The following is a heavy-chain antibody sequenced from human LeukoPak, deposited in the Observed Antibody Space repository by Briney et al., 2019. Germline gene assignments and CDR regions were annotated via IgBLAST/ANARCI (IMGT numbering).Heavy chain of an antibody. D-gene: IGHD5-12*01. V-gene: IGHV3-7*01. Sequence: GGSLRLSCAASGFTFSSYWMSWVRQAPGKGLEWVANIKQDGSEKYYVDSVKGRFTISRDNSKNTLYLQMNSLRAEDTAVYYCARDTSPSAAYDLDHWGQGTLVTVSS. CDR3: ARDTSPSAAYDLDH. CDR1: GFTFSSYW. J-gene: IGHJ4*02. CDR2: IKQDGSEK.